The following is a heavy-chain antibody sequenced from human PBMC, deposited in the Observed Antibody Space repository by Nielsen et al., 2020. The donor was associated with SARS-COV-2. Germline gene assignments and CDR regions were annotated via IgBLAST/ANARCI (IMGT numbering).Heavy chain of an antibody. CDR2: IYYSGST. Sequence: SETLSLTCTVSGGSISSGGYYWSWIRQHPGKGLEWIGYIYYSGSTYYNPSLKSRVTISVDTSKNQFSLKLSSVTAADTAVYYCARVSPFRFGELSYYGMDVWGQGTTVTVSS. CDR3: ARVSPFRFGELSYYGMDV. V-gene: IGHV4-31*03. J-gene: IGHJ6*02. D-gene: IGHD3-10*01. CDR1: GGSISSGGYY.